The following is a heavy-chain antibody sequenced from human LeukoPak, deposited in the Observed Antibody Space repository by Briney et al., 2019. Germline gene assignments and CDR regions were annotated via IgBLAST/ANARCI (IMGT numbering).Heavy chain of an antibody. CDR3: AREVAAAGTRSRPLDY. CDR2: TRNKANSYTT. J-gene: IGHJ4*02. Sequence: GGSLRLSCAASGSTFSDHYKDWVRQAPGKGLEWVGRTRNKANSYTTEYAASVKGRFTISRDDSKNSLYLQMNSLKTEDTAVYYCAREVAAAGTRSRPLDYWGQGTLVTVSS. CDR1: GSTFSDHY. D-gene: IGHD6-13*01. V-gene: IGHV3-72*01.